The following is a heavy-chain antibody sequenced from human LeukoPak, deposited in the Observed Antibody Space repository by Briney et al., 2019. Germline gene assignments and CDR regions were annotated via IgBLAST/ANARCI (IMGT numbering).Heavy chain of an antibody. CDR3: ARVGSWTEGYDY. D-gene: IGHD2-15*01. Sequence: SVKVSCKASGGTFSSYAISWVRQAPGQGLEWMGGIIPIFGTANYARKFQGRVTITRDTSASTAYMELSSLRSEDTAVYYCARVGSWTEGYDYWGQGTLVTVSS. V-gene: IGHV1-69*05. CDR1: GGTFSSYA. J-gene: IGHJ4*02. CDR2: IIPIFGTA.